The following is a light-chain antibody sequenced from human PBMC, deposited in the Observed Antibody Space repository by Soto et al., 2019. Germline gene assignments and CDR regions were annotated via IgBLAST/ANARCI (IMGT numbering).Light chain of an antibody. Sequence: QSVLTQPASVSGSPGQSITISCTGTSSDVGGYNFVSWYQQHPDKVPKLMIYDVTNRPSGVSNRFSGSKSGNTASLTISGLQAEDEADYYCSSYTSISTYVFGTG. CDR2: DVT. CDR1: SSDVGGYNF. CDR3: SSYTSISTYV. V-gene: IGLV2-14*01. J-gene: IGLJ1*01.